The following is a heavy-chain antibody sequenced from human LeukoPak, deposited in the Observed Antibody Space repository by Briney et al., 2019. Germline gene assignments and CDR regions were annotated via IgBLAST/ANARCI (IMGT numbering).Heavy chain of an antibody. V-gene: IGHV4-34*01. D-gene: IGHD3-22*01. Sequence: SETLSLTCAVYGGSFSGYYWSWIRQPPGKGLEWIGEINHSGSTNYNPSLKSRVTISVGTSKNQFSLKLSFVTAADTAVYYCARVNPFDYYDSSPPVGAFDIWGQGTMVTVSS. J-gene: IGHJ3*02. CDR2: INHSGST. CDR1: GGSFSGYY. CDR3: ARVNPFDYYDSSPPVGAFDI.